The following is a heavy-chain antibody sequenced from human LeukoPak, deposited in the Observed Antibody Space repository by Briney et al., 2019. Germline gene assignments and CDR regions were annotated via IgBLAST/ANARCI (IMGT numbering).Heavy chain of an antibody. Sequence: GGSLRLSCAASGFTVSSNYMSWVRQAPGKGLEWVAVISYDGSNKYYADSVKGRFTISRDNSKNTLYLQMNSLRAEDTAVYYCARSSSMVTFDYWGQGTLVTVSS. CDR3: ARSSSMVTFDY. CDR2: ISYDGSNK. V-gene: IGHV3-30*03. D-gene: IGHD5-18*01. J-gene: IGHJ4*02. CDR1: GFTVSSNY.